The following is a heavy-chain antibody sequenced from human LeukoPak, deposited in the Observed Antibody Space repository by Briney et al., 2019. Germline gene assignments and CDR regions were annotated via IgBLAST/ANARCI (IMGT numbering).Heavy chain of an antibody. J-gene: IGHJ6*02. V-gene: IGHV4-38-2*02. D-gene: IGHD3-10*01. CDR1: GYSISSGYY. CDR3: ARQGGYYGSGSYGDV. CDR2: FHHSGNT. Sequence: SETLSLTCTVSGYSISSGYYWGFIRQPPGKGLEWIGTFHHSGNTSYNPSLKSRVIMSVDTSNNHFSLNLISVTAADTAVYYCARQGGYYGSGSYGDVWGQGTTVTVSS.